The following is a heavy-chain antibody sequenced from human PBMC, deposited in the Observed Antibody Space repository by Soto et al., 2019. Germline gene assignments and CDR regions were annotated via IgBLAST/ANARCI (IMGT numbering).Heavy chain of an antibody. V-gene: IGHV1-2*02. CDR1: GYTLTGYY. Sequence: ASVKVSWKASGYTLTGYYVNWARQAPGQGLEWMGWINPDNGVPNYAQKFQGRVTLSRDTSINTAYMELSRLTSDDTAMYYCARTDYLFSTLTYYFDYWGQGTLVTVSS. CDR3: ARTDYLFSTLTYYFDY. CDR2: INPDNGVP. D-gene: IGHD3-16*01. J-gene: IGHJ4*02.